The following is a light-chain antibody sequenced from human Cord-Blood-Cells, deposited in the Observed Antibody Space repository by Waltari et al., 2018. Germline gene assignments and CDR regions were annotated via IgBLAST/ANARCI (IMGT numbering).Light chain of an antibody. CDR1: QDISNY. J-gene: IGKJ5*01. Sequence: DIQMTQSPSSLSASVGDRVTITCQASQDISNYLNWYQQKPGKATKLLIYYASNLETGVPSRFSGSGSGTDFTFTISSLQPEDIATYYCQQYDNLPITFGQGTRLEIK. V-gene: IGKV1-33*01. CDR3: QQYDNLPIT. CDR2: YAS.